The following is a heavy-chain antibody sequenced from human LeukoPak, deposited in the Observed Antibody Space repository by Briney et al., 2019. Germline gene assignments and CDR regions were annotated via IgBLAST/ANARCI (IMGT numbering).Heavy chain of an antibody. J-gene: IGHJ4*02. CDR2: ISSSSSYI. CDR1: GFTFSSYS. V-gene: IGHV3-21*01. CDR3: ARTYDFWSGTTDY. Sequence: GGSLRLSCAASGFTFSSYSMNWVRQVPGKGLEWVSSISSSSSYIYYADSVKGRFTISRDNAKNSLYLQMNSLRAEDTAVYYCARTYDFWSGTTDYWGQGTLVTVSS. D-gene: IGHD3-3*01.